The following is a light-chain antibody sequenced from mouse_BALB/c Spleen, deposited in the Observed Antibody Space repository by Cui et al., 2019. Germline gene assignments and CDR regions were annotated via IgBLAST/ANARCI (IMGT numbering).Light chain of an antibody. CDR1: QTIGTW. J-gene: IGKJ2*01. CDR3: QQLYNTPYT. CDR2: AAT. V-gene: IGKV12-98*01. Sequence: DIQLTQTPASQTAYLGESVTITCLASQTIGTWLAWYQQKPGKSPQLLIYAATSLADGVPSRFSGSSAGTKFSFKISSLQAEDFISYYCQQLYNTPYTFGGGTKLEIK.